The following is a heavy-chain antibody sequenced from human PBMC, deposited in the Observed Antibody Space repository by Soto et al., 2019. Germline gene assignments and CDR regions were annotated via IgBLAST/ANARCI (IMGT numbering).Heavy chain of an antibody. CDR1: GFTFSNEN. D-gene: IGHD3-22*01. V-gene: IGHV3-21*06. CDR2: ISSRSTFT. CDR3: ARDPPLSMRVVVGVDDF. Sequence: LRLSCAVSGFTFSNENMNWVRQVPGKGLEWVSSISSRSTFTNYADSVKGRFTISRDNDKSSLYLQMNSLRAEDTAVYYCARDPPLSMRVVVGVDDFWGQGTLVTVSS. J-gene: IGHJ4*02.